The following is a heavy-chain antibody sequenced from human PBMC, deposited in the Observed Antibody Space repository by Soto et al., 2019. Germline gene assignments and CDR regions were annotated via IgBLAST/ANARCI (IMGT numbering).Heavy chain of an antibody. Sequence: GGSLRLSCAASGFTFSSYAMHWVRQAPGKGLEWVAVISYDGSNKYYADPVKGRFTISRDNSKNTLYLQMNSLRAEDTAVYYCAREKVERLAYYYGMDVWGQGTTVTVSS. J-gene: IGHJ6*02. V-gene: IGHV3-30-3*01. CDR1: GFTFSSYA. CDR3: AREKVERLAYYYGMDV. D-gene: IGHD1-1*01. CDR2: ISYDGSNK.